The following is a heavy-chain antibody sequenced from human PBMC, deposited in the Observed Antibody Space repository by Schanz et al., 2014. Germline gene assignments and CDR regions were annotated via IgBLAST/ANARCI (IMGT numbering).Heavy chain of an antibody. CDR2: INSVGSNT. CDR3: ARDFHGYGPHLDY. Sequence: EVQLLESGGGLVQPGGSLRLSCAASGFTFSSHWMHWVRQDPGKGLVWVARINSVGSNTDYADSVKGRFTISRDNSKNTLYLQMNSLRPEDTAVYYCARDFHGYGPHLDYWGQGSLVTVSS. V-gene: IGHV3-74*01. D-gene: IGHD5-12*01. CDR1: GFTFSSHW. J-gene: IGHJ4*02.